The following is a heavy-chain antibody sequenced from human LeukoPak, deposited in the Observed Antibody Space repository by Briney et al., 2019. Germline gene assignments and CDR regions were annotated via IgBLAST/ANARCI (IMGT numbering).Heavy chain of an antibody. Sequence: GGSLRLSCAASGFTFSSYWMSWVRQAPGKGLEWVANIKQDGSEKYYVDSVKGRFTISRDNAMNSLYLQMNSLRAEDTAVYCCARDQRLLWFGELMYYFDYWGQGTLVTVSS. CDR3: ARDQRLLWFGELMYYFDY. D-gene: IGHD3-10*01. J-gene: IGHJ4*02. CDR1: GFTFSSYW. V-gene: IGHV3-7*03. CDR2: IKQDGSEK.